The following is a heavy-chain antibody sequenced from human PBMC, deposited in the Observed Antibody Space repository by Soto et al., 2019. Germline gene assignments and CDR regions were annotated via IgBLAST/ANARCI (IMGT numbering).Heavy chain of an antibody. Sequence: PSETLSLTCAVSGGSISSGSLWGWIRQSPGKGLEWIGYIYYTGTTYYSPSLKSRVTMSVDTSRNQFSLKLNSVTAVDTAVYYCARKPRLEAAEFDYWGQGALVTVSS. CDR2: IYYTGTT. J-gene: IGHJ4*02. D-gene: IGHD6-13*01. CDR1: GGSISSGSL. V-gene: IGHV4-28*01. CDR3: ARKPRLEAAEFDY.